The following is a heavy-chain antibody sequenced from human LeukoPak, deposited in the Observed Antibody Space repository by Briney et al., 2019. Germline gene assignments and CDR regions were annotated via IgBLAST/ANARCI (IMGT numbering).Heavy chain of an antibody. CDR2: INPNSGGT. V-gene: IGHV1-2*02. Sequence: ASVKVSCKASGYTFAGYYMHWVRQAPGQGLEWMGWINPNSGGTNYAQKFQGRVTMTRDTSISTAYMELSRLRSDDTAVYYCARDGRIRYFDWLLSSEFDYWGQGTLSPSPQ. D-gene: IGHD3-9*01. CDR3: ARDGRIRYFDWLLSSEFDY. CDR1: GYTFAGYY. J-gene: IGHJ4*02.